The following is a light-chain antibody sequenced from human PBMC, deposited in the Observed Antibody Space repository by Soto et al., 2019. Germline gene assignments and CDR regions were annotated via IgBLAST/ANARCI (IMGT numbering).Light chain of an antibody. Sequence: DLQMTQSPSSLSASVGDRVTITCRASQNIFSYLSWYQHKPGKAPKLLIYAASSLQSVVPSRFSGSGSGTDFALTISSLQPEDFATFYCQQSYSVPHTFGQGTKVEI. J-gene: IGKJ2*01. CDR3: QQSYSVPHT. CDR2: AAS. CDR1: QNIFSY. V-gene: IGKV1-39*01.